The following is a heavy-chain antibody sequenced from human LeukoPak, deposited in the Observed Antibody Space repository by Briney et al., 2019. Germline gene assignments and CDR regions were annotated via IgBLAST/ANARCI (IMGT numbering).Heavy chain of an antibody. Sequence: GGSLRLSCAASEFTFGNCVMSWVRQAPGEGLEWVSVISGGGGTTYYADSVKGRFTISRDNSRNTLYLQMNSLRAEDTAVYYCARRMVGAGNNYFDYWGQGTLITVSS. V-gene: IGHV3-23*01. J-gene: IGHJ4*02. D-gene: IGHD2-15*01. CDR3: ARRMVGAGNNYFDY. CDR1: EFTFGNCV. CDR2: ISGGGGTT.